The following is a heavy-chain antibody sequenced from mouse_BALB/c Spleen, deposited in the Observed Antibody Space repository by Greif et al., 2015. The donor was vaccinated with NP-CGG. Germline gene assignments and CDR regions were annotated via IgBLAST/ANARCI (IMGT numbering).Heavy chain of an antibody. CDR2: ISSGSSTI. CDR3: ARSGWVWHFDV. D-gene: IGHD3-3*01. CDR1: GFTFSSFG. Sequence: EVQLQQSGGGLVQPGGSRKLSCAASGFTFSSFGMHWVRQAPEKGLEWVAYISSGSSTIYYADTVKGRFTISRDNPKNTLFLQMTSLRSEDTAMYYCARSGWVWHFDVWGAGTTVTVSS. J-gene: IGHJ1*01. V-gene: IGHV5-17*02.